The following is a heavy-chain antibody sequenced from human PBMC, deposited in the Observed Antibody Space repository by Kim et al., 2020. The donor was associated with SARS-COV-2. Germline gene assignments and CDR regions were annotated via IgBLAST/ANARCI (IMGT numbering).Heavy chain of an antibody. CDR1: GFTFTDYG. J-gene: IGHJ4*02. CDR2: TTVSSSYI. V-gene: IGHV3-21*01. Sequence: GGSLRLSCAASGFTFTDYGMNWVRQAPGKGLEWVSSTTVSSSYIYYADSVQGRFTISRDNAKNSLYLQMSSLRADDTAVYYCARGIGSGSYLPDNWGQRALLTVSS. D-gene: IGHD3-10*01. CDR3: ARGIGSGSYLPDN.